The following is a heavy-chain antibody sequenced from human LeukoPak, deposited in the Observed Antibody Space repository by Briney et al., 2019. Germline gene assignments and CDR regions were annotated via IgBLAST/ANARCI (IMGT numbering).Heavy chain of an antibody. CDR3: ARGQYYGDSHHDY. J-gene: IGHJ4*02. CDR1: GGSISSGGYY. V-gene: IGHV4-30-2*01. CDR2: IYHSGST. Sequence: SETLSLTCTVSGGSISSGGYYWSWIRQPPGKGLEWIGYIYHSGSTYYNPSLKSRVTISVDRSKNQFSLKLSSVTAADTAVYYCARGQYYGDSHHDYWGQGTLVTVSS. D-gene: IGHD4-17*01.